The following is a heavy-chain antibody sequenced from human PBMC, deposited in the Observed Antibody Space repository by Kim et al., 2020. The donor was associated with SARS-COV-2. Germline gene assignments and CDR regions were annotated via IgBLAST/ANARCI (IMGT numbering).Heavy chain of an antibody. J-gene: IGHJ4*02. CDR1: GGSISSYY. CDR3: VRVTAGSGWYLDY. V-gene: IGHV4-59*01. CDR2: ISYDGST. Sequence: SETLSLTCTVSGGSISSYYWGWIRQPPGKGLEWVGYISYDGSTNYNPSLKSRVTISVDTSNNQFSLRLSSVTAADTAVYYCVRVTAGSGWYLDYWGQGTLVTVSS. D-gene: IGHD6-19*01.